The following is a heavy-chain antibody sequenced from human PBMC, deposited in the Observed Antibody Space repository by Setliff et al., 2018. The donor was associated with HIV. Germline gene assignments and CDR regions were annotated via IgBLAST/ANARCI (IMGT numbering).Heavy chain of an antibody. CDR1: GYSISSGYY. Sequence: SETLSLTCAVSGYSISSGYYWGWIRQPPGKGLEWIGSIYHSGSTYYNPSLKSRVTISVDTSKNQFSLKLSSVTAADTAVYYCARSRPFFDIWGQGTMVTVS. CDR3: ARSRPFFDI. V-gene: IGHV4-38-2*01. CDR2: IYHSGST. J-gene: IGHJ3*02.